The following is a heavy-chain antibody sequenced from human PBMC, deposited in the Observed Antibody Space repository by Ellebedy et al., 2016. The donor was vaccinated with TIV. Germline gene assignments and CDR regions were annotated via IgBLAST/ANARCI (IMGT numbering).Heavy chain of an antibody. CDR2: IKQDGSEK. CDR1: GFSFSIYW. Sequence: GESLKISCAASGFSFSIYWMSWVRQAPGKGLECVANIKQDGSEKSYVDSVKGRFTVSRDNAKNSLYLQMNNLRAEDTAVYYCARDFDTAPMKTIFDYWGHGTLVTVSS. J-gene: IGHJ4*01. D-gene: IGHD5-18*01. V-gene: IGHV3-7*01. CDR3: ARDFDTAPMKTIFDY.